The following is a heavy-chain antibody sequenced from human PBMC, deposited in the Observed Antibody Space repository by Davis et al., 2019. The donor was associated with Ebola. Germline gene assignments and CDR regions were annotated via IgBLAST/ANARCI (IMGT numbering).Heavy chain of an antibody. D-gene: IGHD3-10*01. CDR2: ISSSGSTI. Sequence: PSETLSLTCAVYGGSFSGYYWSWIRQAPGKGLEWVSYISSSGSTIYYADSVKGRFTISRDNAKNSLYLQMNSLRAEDTAVYYCAKAYGAYYYYGMDVWGQGTTVTVSS. J-gene: IGHJ6*02. CDR3: AKAYGAYYYYGMDV. V-gene: IGHV3-11*04. CDR1: GGSFSGYY.